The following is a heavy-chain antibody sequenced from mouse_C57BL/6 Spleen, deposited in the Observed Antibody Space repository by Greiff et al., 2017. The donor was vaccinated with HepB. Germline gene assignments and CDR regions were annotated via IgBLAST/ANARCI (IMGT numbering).Heavy chain of an antibody. V-gene: IGHV1-72*01. D-gene: IGHD2-1*01. CDR2: IDPNSGGT. CDR1: GYTFTSYW. J-gene: IGHJ4*01. CDR3: ARDYGNFLYYAMDY. Sequence: QVQLQQPGAELVKPGASVKLSCKASGYTFTSYWMHWVKQRPGRGLEWIGRIDPNSGGTKYNEKFKSKATLTVDKPSSTADMQLSSLTSEDSAVYYCARDYGNFLYYAMDYWGQGTSVTVSS.